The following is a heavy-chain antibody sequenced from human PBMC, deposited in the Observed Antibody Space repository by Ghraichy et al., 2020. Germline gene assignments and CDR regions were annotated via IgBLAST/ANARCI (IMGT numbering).Heavy chain of an antibody. Sequence: GGSLRLSCAASGFTFSSYAMSWVRQAPGKGLEWVSAISGSGGSTYYADSVKGRFTISRDNSKNTLYLQMNSLRAEDTAVYYCYVVVIAMRVDGDAFDIWGQGTMVTVSS. CDR3: YVVVIAMRVDGDAFDI. CDR1: GFTFSSYA. J-gene: IGHJ3*02. V-gene: IGHV3-23*01. D-gene: IGHD2-21*01. CDR2: ISGSGGST.